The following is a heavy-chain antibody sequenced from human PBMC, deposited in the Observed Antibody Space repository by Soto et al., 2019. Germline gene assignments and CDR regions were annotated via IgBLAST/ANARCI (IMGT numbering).Heavy chain of an antibody. CDR2: IYYSGST. D-gene: IGHD3-10*02. Sequence: LSLTCTVSGGSVSSGSYYWSWIRQPPGKGLEWIGYIYYSGSTNYNPSLKSRVTISVDTSKNQFSLKLSSVTAADTAVYYCARDGIVRGEYYYYYGMDVWGQGTTVSVSS. V-gene: IGHV4-61*01. CDR1: GGSVSSGSYY. CDR3: ARDGIVRGEYYYYYGMDV. J-gene: IGHJ6*02.